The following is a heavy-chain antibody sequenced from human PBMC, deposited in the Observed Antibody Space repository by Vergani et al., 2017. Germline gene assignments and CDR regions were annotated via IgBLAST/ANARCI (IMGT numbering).Heavy chain of an antibody. CDR3: ARSGYYGSGSKPNNWFDP. Sequence: QVQLQQWGAGLLKPSETLSLTCAVYGGSFSGYYWSWIRQPPGKGLEWIGEINHSGSTNYNPSLKSRVTISVDTSKNQFSLKLSAVNAADTAVYYCARSGYYGSGSKPNNWFDPGGQGTLVTVSS. J-gene: IGHJ5*02. D-gene: IGHD3-10*01. CDR2: INHSGST. V-gene: IGHV4-34*01. CDR1: GGSFSGYY.